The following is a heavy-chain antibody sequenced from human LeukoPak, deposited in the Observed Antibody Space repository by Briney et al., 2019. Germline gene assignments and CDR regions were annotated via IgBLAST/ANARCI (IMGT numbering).Heavy chain of an antibody. CDR1: GYTFTGYY. J-gene: IGHJ4*02. V-gene: IGHV1-2*02. D-gene: IGHD1-7*01. CDR3: ARVIIGTSAGY. Sequence: ASVKVSCKASGYTFTGYYMHWVRQAPGQGLEWMGWINPNSGGTNYAWKFQDRVTMTRDTSISTAYMELSSLTSDDTAVYYCARVIIGTSAGYWGQGTLVTVSS. CDR2: INPNSGGT.